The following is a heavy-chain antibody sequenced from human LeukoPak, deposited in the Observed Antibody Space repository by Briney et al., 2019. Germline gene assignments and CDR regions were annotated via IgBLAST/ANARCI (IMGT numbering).Heavy chain of an antibody. CDR1: GFTFSNAW. CDR3: ITIGTYYHDSSGYYYPYFFDY. Sequence: GGSRRLSCAASGFTFSNAWMSWDRQAPGKGLEWVGRIKSKTDGGTTDYAAPVKGRFTISRDDSKNTLYLQMNSLKTEDTAVYYCITIGTYYHDSSGYYYPYFFDYWGQGTL. D-gene: IGHD3-22*01. CDR2: IKSKTDGGTT. J-gene: IGHJ4*02. V-gene: IGHV3-15*01.